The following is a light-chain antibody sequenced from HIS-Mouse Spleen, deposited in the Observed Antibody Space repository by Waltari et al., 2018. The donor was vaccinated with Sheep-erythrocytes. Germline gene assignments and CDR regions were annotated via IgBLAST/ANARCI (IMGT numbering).Light chain of an antibody. CDR1: QGISSY. J-gene: IGKJ2*01. CDR2: AAS. V-gene: IGKV1-9*01. CDR3: QQLNSYPPYT. Sequence: DIQLTQSPSFLSASVGDRVTITCRASQGISSYLAWYQQKPGKAPKLLIYAASTLQSGVPSMFSGSGSATEFTLTISSLQPEYFATYYCQQLNSYPPYTFGQGTKLEIK.